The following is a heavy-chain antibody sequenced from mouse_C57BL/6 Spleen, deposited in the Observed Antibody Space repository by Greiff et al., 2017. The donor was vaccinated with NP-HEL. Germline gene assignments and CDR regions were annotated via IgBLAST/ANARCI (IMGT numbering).Heavy chain of an antibody. CDR1: GYTFTSYW. CDR3: AREDLYDYDGAWFAY. J-gene: IGHJ3*01. Sequence: VQLQQPGAELVKPGASVKMSCKASGYTFTSYWITWVKQRPGQGLEWIGDIYPGSGSTNYNEKFKSKATLTVDTSSSTAYMQLSSLTSEDSAVYYCAREDLYDYDGAWFAYWGQGTLVTVSA. D-gene: IGHD2-4*01. V-gene: IGHV1-55*01. CDR2: IYPGSGST.